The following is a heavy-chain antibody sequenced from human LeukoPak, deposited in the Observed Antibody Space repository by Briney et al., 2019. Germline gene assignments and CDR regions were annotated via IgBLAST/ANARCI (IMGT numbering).Heavy chain of an antibody. Sequence: PETLSLTCTVSGGSISSYYWSWIRQPAGKGLEWIGRIYTSGSTNYNPSLKSRVTMSVDTSKNQFSLKLSSVTAADTAVYYCARDEGSGRFDWFDPWGQGTLVTVSS. J-gene: IGHJ5*02. V-gene: IGHV4-4*07. CDR2: IYTSGST. CDR1: GGSISSYY. CDR3: ARDEGSGRFDWFDP. D-gene: IGHD3-10*01.